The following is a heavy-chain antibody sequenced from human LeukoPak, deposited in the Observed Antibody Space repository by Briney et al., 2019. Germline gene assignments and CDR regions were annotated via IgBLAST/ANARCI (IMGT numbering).Heavy chain of an antibody. J-gene: IGHJ4*02. D-gene: IGHD3-3*01. V-gene: IGHV1-2*02. CDR2: INPNSGGT. CDR1: GYTFTGYY. Sequence: ASVKVSCKASGYTFTGYYMHWVRQAPGQGLEWMGWINPNSGGTNYAQKFQGRVTMTRDTSISTAYMELSRLRSDDTAAYYCARDQRFLEWLFPDYWGQGTLVTVSS. CDR3: ARDQRFLEWLFPDY.